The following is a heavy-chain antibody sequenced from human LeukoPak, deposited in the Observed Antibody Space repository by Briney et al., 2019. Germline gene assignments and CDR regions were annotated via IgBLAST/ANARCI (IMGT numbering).Heavy chain of an antibody. CDR3: TRDRGGSPTDVFDY. J-gene: IGHJ4*02. Sequence: GGSLRLSCAAAGLTFSKSALTWVRQAPGKGLEWVSTITDVGDIFYTYSVRGRFTISRDNSKNTVYMQMDGLRAEDTAVYYCTRDRGGSPTDVFDYWGQGTLVTVSS. CDR1: GLTFSKSA. V-gene: IGHV3-23*01. D-gene: IGHD2-15*01. CDR2: ITDVGDI.